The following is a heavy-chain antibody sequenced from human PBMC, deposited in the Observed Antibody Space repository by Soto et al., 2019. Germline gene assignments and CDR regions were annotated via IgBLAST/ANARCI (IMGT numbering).Heavy chain of an antibody. D-gene: IGHD3-10*01. CDR3: AMNSGRLYGMDV. CDR2: IIPIFGTT. CDR1: GGTFSSYT. V-gene: IGHV1-69*13. J-gene: IGHJ6*02. Sequence: SVKVSCKASGGTFSSYTISWVRQAPGQGLEWMGGIIPIFGTTNYAQKFQGRVTIIADESTSTAYMELSSLRSEDTAVFYCAMNSGRLYGMDVWGQGTTVTVSS.